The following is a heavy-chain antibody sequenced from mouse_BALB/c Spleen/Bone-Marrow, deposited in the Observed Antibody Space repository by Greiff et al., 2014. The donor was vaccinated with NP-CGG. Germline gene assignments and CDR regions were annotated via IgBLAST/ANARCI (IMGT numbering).Heavy chain of an antibody. Sequence: DVMLVESGGGLVKPGGSLKLSCAASGFTFSDYYMYWVRQTPEKRLEWVATISDGGSYTYYPDSVKGRFTISRDNAKNNLYLQMSSLKSEDTAMYYCARDYYGADYWGQGTTLTVSS. CDR1: GFTFSDYY. V-gene: IGHV5-4*02. CDR2: ISDGGSYT. CDR3: ARDYYGADY. D-gene: IGHD1-2*01. J-gene: IGHJ2*01.